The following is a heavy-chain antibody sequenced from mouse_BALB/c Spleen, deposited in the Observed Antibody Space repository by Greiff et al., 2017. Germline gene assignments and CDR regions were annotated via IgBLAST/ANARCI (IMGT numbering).Heavy chain of an antibody. CDR1: GYSFTDYI. Sequence: EVQLQQTGPELVKPGASVKISCKASGYSFTDYIMLWVKQSHGKSLEWIGNINPYYGSTSYNLKFKGKATLTVDKSSSTAYMQLNSLTSEDSAVYYCARSPYGSSYMYYAMDYWGQGTSVTVSS. V-gene: IGHV1-39*01. CDR3: ARSPYGSSYMYYAMDY. D-gene: IGHD1-1*01. CDR2: INPYYGST. J-gene: IGHJ4*01.